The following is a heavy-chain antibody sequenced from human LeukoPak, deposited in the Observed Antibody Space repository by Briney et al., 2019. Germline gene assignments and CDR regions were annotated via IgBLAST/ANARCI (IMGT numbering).Heavy chain of an antibody. CDR2: IRHDGRGQ. D-gene: IGHD6-6*01. CDR1: GFTFSSYW. Sequence: GGSLRLSCAASGFTFSSYWMSWVRQAPGKGLEWVAFIRHDGRGQFFADSVKGRFIISRDNSNNTVFLQMSSLRIEDTAVYYCAKPLPLYSSSADYMDVWGTGTTVTVSS. CDR3: AKPLPLYSSSADYMDV. V-gene: IGHV3-30*02. J-gene: IGHJ6*03.